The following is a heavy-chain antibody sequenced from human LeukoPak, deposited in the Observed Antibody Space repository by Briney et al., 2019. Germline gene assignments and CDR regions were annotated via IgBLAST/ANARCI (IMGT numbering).Heavy chain of an antibody. Sequence: GGSLRLYCAASGFTFSSYAMRWVRQAPGKGLEWASAISGSGGSTYYADSVKGRFTISRDNSKNTLYLQMNSLRAEDTAVYYCAKGYCSSTSCPPGTWGQGTLVTVSS. D-gene: IGHD2-2*01. J-gene: IGHJ4*02. CDR1: GFTFSSYA. CDR3: AKGYCSSTSCPPGT. CDR2: ISGSGGST. V-gene: IGHV3-23*01.